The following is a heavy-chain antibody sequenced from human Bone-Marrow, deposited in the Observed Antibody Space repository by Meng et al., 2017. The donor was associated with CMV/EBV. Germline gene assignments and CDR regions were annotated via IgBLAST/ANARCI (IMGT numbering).Heavy chain of an antibody. Sequence: GGSLRLSCQGSGYNFADYWNVWGRQMPGKGLEWMAMSYPSDSDTRYSPSFQGQVTISADRSISNAYLQWSGLKASDTAADYCGLRPRAPAARFDHWGQGTLVTVSS. V-gene: IGHV5-51*01. CDR1: GYNFADYW. CDR2: SYPSDSDT. CDR3: GLRPRAPAARFDH. J-gene: IGHJ4*02. D-gene: IGHD2-2*01.